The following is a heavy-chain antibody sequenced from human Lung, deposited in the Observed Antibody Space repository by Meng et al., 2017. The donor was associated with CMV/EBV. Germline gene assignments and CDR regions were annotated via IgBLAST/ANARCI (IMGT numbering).Heavy chain of an antibody. J-gene: IGHJ6*02. V-gene: IGHV3-30*02. D-gene: IGHD1-7*01. Sequence: GGSLRLSCAASGFRFSSHGMHWVRQAPGKGLEWVAYIGYDGTNDKIKNSVKGRFTISRDNSKNTLYLQMDRLTPEDTAVYYCAKEGGNSASPVYFYFGMDVWGQGTTVTVSS. CDR2: IGYDGTND. CDR3: AKEGGNSASPVYFYFGMDV. CDR1: GFRFSSHG.